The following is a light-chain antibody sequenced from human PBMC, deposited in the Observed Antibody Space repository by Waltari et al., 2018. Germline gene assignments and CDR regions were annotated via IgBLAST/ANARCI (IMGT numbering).Light chain of an antibody. CDR3: QTGGHGTWV. CDR1: SGHSSNI. J-gene: IGLJ3*02. V-gene: IGLV4-69*01. CDR2: VNSDGSH. Sequence: QLVLTQSPSASASLGASVKLTCTLSSGHSSNIIPLVQRQPEKGPRCLMTVNSDGSHTKGDEIPDRFSGSSSGAERYLTISSLQSEDEADYYCQTGGHGTWVFGGGTRLTVL.